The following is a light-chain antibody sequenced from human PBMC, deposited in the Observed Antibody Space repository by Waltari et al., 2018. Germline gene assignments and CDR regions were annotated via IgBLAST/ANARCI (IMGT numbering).Light chain of an antibody. J-gene: IGKJ2*01. Sequence: MTQSPSSLSASVGDRVTITCQASQDVSNYVNWYQQRPGKAPKLLIYDVSNLQAGVPSRFSGRGSGTQFTLTISTLQLDDIATYSCQQYYNLPPTFGQGTKLEIK. CDR3: QQYYNLPPT. CDR2: DVS. V-gene: IGKV1-33*01. CDR1: QDVSNY.